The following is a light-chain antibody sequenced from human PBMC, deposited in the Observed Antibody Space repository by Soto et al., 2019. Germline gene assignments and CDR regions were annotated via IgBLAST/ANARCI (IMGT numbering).Light chain of an antibody. CDR1: QSISYW. CDR3: QHYNSYPWT. J-gene: IGKJ1*01. CDR2: KAS. V-gene: IGKV1-5*03. Sequence: DIQMTQPPSTLFASVGDRVTITCRASQSISYWLAWYQQKPGKAPKLLIYKASSLESGVPSRFSGSGSGTEFTLTISSLQPDDFATYYCQHYNSYPWTFGQGTKVDIK.